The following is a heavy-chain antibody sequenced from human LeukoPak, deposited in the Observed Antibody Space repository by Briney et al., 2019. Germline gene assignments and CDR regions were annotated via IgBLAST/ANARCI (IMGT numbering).Heavy chain of an antibody. V-gene: IGHV3-21*01. CDR2: ISSSSSYI. Sequence: PGGSLRLSCAASGFTFSSYSMNWVRQAPGKGLEWVSSISSSSSYIYYADSVKGRFTISRDNAKNSLYLQMNSLRAEDTAVYYCARDYDSSGYSVPNYFDCWGQGTLVTVSS. J-gene: IGHJ4*02. D-gene: IGHD3-22*01. CDR3: ARDYDSSGYSVPNYFDC. CDR1: GFTFSSYS.